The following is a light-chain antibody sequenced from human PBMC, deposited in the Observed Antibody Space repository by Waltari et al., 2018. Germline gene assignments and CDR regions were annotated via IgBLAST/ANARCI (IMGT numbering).Light chain of an antibody. Sequence: IQLTQSPSSLSASVGDRVAITCRASQTITTYLAWYQQKPGKAPKLLIHSTSTLETGVPSRFSGSGSGTDFTLTISSLQSEDFATYYCQQLNNYPLTFGGGTTVEIK. CDR1: QTITTY. V-gene: IGKV1-9*01. CDR2: STS. CDR3: QQLNNYPLT. J-gene: IGKJ4*01.